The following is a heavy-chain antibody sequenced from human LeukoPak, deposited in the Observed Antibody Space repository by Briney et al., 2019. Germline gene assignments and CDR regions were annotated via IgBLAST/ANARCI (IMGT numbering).Heavy chain of an antibody. Sequence: GGSLRLSCAASGFTFSSYAMSWVRQAPGKGLEWVSVISGSGGSTYYADSVKGRFTISRDNSKNTLYLQMNSLRAEDTAVYYCAKDRLGYCRSTSCYTSLDYWGQGTLVTVSS. CDR3: AKDRLGYCRSTSCYTSLDY. D-gene: IGHD2-2*02. CDR2: ISGSGGST. V-gene: IGHV3-23*01. J-gene: IGHJ4*02. CDR1: GFTFSSYA.